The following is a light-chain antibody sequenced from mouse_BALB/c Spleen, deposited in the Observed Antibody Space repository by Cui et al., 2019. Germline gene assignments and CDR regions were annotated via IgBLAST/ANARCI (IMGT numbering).Light chain of an antibody. CDR2: STS. CDR1: SSVSSSY. V-gene: IGKV4-79*01. Sequence: QIVLPQSPPILSASPGEKVTLTCSASSSVSSSYFYWYQQKPGSSPKLWIYSTSNLASGVPARFSGSGSGTSYSLTISSMEAEDAASYFCHQWRSYPLTFGAGTKLELK. CDR3: HQWRSYPLT. J-gene: IGKJ5*01.